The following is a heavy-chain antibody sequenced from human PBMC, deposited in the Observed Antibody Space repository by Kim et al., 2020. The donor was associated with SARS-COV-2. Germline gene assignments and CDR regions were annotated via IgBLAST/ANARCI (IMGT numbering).Heavy chain of an antibody. Sequence: SETLSLTCTVSGGSISSNDYYWAWIRQSPGKGLEWIASIYYNGISYSNPSLKSRVIISVDTSKNQFSLKLTSVTAADTSVYFCARHPIWSANPKGSVD. V-gene: IGHV4-39*01. J-gene: IGHJ3*02. CDR2: IYYNGIS. CDR1: GGSISSNDYY. CDR3: ARHPIWSANPKGSVD. D-gene: IGHD3-3*01.